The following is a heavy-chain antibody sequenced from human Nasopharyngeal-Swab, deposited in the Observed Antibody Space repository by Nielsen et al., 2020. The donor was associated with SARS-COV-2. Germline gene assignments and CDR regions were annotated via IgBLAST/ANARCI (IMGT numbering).Heavy chain of an antibody. CDR3: ARDRGAAMAGRGWIGGVYYYGMDV. D-gene: IGHD5-18*01. Sequence: ASVKVSCKVSGYTLTELSMHWVRQAPGQGLEWMGWMNPNSGNTGYAQKFQGRVTMTRNTSISTAYMELSSLRSEDTAVYYCARDRGAAMAGRGWIGGVYYYGMDVWGQGTTVTVSS. V-gene: IGHV1-8*01. CDR2: MNPNSGNT. J-gene: IGHJ6*02. CDR1: GYTLTELS.